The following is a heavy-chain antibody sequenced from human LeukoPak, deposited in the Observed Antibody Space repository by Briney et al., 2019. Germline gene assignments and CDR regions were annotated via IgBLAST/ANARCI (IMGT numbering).Heavy chain of an antibody. CDR2: ISGSGGST. CDR3: AKGRKRITMIVVVIGYYFDY. J-gene: IGHJ4*02. V-gene: IGHV3-23*01. CDR1: GFTFSSYA. Sequence: GGSLRLSCAASGFTFSSYAMSWVRQAPGKGLEWVSAISGSGGSTYYADSVKGRFTISRDNSKNTLYLQMNSLRAEDTAVYYCAKGRKRITMIVVVIGYYFDYWGQGTLVTVSS. D-gene: IGHD3-22*01.